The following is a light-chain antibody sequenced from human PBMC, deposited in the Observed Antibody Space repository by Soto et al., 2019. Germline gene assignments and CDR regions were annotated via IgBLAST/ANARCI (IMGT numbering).Light chain of an antibody. CDR2: AVS. CDR3: SSYAGTYIV. Sequence: QSALTQPPSASGSPGQSVAISCTGTSSDVGGYDYVSWYQQHPGKAPKLMIYAVSKRPSGVPDRFSGSKSGNTASLTVSGLQAEDEADYYCSSYAGTYIVFGTGTKLTVL. J-gene: IGLJ1*01. V-gene: IGLV2-8*01. CDR1: SSDVGGYDY.